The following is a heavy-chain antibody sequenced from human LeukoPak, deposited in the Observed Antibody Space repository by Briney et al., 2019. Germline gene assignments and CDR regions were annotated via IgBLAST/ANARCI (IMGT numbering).Heavy chain of an antibody. CDR2: ISSSGSTI. CDR3: ARDDASYDFWSGYEGLGYFQH. J-gene: IGHJ1*01. V-gene: IGHV3-48*03. D-gene: IGHD3-3*01. Sequence: PGGSLRLSCAASGFTFSSYEMNWVRQAPGKGLEWVSYISSSGSTIYYADSVKGRFTISRDNAKNSLYLQMNSLRAEDTAVYYCARDDASYDFWSGYEGLGYFQHWGQGTLVTVSS. CDR1: GFTFSSYE.